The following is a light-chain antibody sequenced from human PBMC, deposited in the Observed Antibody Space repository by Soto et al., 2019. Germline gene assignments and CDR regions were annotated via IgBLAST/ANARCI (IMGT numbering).Light chain of an antibody. J-gene: IGKJ1*01. CDR2: GAS. Sequence: EIALTQSPCTLSLSPGERATLSCRASQSVSSNLAWYQQKPGQAPRLLIYGASTRATGIPARFSGSGSGTEFTLTISSLQSEDFAVYYCQQYGHSPWTFGQGTKVDIK. V-gene: IGKV3-15*01. CDR3: QQYGHSPWT. CDR1: QSVSSN.